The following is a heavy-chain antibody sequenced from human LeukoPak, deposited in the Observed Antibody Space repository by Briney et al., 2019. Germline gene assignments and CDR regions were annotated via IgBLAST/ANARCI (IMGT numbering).Heavy chain of an antibody. D-gene: IGHD3-16*02. CDR1: GYTFTSYD. Sequence: ASVKVSCKASGYTFTSYDINWVRQATGQGLEWMGWMNPNSGNTGYAQKFQGRVTMTRNTSISTAYMELSSLRSGDTAVYYCARGLPPVAYDYVWGSYRHDAFDIWGQGTMVTVSS. CDR2: MNPNSGNT. CDR3: ARGLPPVAYDYVWGSYRHDAFDI. V-gene: IGHV1-8*01. J-gene: IGHJ3*02.